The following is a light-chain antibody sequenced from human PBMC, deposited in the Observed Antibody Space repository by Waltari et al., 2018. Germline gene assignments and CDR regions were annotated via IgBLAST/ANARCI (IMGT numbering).Light chain of an antibody. CDR1: DSDVGAYNF. CDR2: EVS. Sequence: QSALTQPASVPGSPGQSITISCTGTDSDVGAYNFVSWYRHHPGKAPHLIIYEVSERPPGISDRFSGSKSDNTASLTISGLQADDEAVYYCSSYTTSNAPGVFGTGTKVTVL. V-gene: IGLV2-14*01. J-gene: IGLJ1*01. CDR3: SSYTTSNAPGV.